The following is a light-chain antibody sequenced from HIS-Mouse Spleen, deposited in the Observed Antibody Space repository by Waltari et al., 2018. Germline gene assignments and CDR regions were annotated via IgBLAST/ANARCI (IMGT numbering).Light chain of an antibody. CDR3: CSYAGSSTYWV. V-gene: IGLV2-23*01. CDR1: SIDVGSYTL. CDR2: EGS. J-gene: IGLJ3*02. Sequence: QSALPQPASVSGSPGQSITISCTGTSIDVGSYTLVSWYQQHPGKAPKLMIYEGSKRPSGVSNRFSGSKSGNTASLTISGLQAEDEADYYCCSYAGSSTYWVFGGGTKLTVL.